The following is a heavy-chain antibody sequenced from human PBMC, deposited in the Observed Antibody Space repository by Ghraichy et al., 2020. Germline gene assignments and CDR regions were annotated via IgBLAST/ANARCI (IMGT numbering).Heavy chain of an antibody. V-gene: IGHV4-59*01. Sequence: SETLSLTCTVSGGSISSYYWSLIRQPPGKGLEWIGYIYYSGSTNYNPSLKSRVTISVDTSKNQFSLKLSSVTAADTAVYYCARRSSYCSGGSCYFSFDYWGQGTLVTVSS. CDR1: GGSISSYY. J-gene: IGHJ4*02. CDR2: IYYSGST. CDR3: ARRSSYCSGGSCYFSFDY. D-gene: IGHD2-15*01.